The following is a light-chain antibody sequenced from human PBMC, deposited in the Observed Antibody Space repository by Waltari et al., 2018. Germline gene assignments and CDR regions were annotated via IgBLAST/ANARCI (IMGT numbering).Light chain of an antibody. CDR1: RSDVGSYNL. CDR3: CSYAGSSTPYV. V-gene: IGLV2-23*02. J-gene: IGLJ1*01. CDR2: EVS. Sequence: QSALTQPASVSGSPGQSITISCTGTRSDVGSYNLVSWYQQHPGKAPKLMIYEVSKRPSGVSNRFSGSKSGNMASLTISGLQAEDEADYYCCSYAGSSTPYVFGTGTKVTVL.